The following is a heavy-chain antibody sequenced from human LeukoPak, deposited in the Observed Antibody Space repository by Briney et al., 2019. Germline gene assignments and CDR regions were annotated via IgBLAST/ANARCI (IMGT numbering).Heavy chain of an antibody. Sequence: GRSLRLSCTASGFSLTNYAVSWFRQAPGKGLEWVGYIRSKASGGTTEYAASVKGRFSISRDDSKSIAYLQMNSLKTEDTAVYYCSSDYSSGWYYFDYWGQGTLVTVS. D-gene: IGHD6-19*01. CDR2: IRSKASGGTT. V-gene: IGHV3-49*03. CDR1: GFSLTNYA. J-gene: IGHJ4*02. CDR3: SSDYSSGWYYFDY.